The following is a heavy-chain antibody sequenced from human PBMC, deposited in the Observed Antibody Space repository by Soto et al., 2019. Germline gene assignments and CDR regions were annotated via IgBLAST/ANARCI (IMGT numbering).Heavy chain of an antibody. CDR2: IIPALGTA. V-gene: IGHV1-69*08. CDR1: GGTFSSHT. Sequence: QDQLVQSGAEVKKPGSSVKVSCKASGGTFSSHTFSWVRQAPGQGLEWMGRIIPALGTATYAQKFQGRVTITADESATTVYMELNSLRSAHTAAHYFPPPDFVYYLYFDLWGRGTLVTVSS. J-gene: IGHJ2*01. CDR3: PPPDFVYYLYFDL. D-gene: IGHD3-16*01.